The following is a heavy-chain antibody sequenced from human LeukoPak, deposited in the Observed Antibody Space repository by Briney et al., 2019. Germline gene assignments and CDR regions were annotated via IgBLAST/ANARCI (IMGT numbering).Heavy chain of an antibody. CDR3: ATVSDFWSGLPFDP. CDR2: FDPEDGET. J-gene: IGHJ5*02. D-gene: IGHD3-3*01. Sequence: GASVKVSCKDSGYTFTGYHMHWVRQAPGKGLEWMGGFDPEDGETIYAQKFQGRVTMTEDTSTDTAYMELSSLRSEDTAVYYCATVSDFWSGLPFDPWGQGALVTVSS. V-gene: IGHV1-24*01. CDR1: GYTFTGYH.